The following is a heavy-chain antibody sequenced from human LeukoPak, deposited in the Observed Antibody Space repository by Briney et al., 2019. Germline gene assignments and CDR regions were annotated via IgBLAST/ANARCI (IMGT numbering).Heavy chain of an antibody. V-gene: IGHV1-2*04. CDR1: GYTFTGYY. CDR3: ARDLARGGWYYYYGMDV. D-gene: IGHD6-19*01. J-gene: IGHJ6*02. Sequence: GASVKVSCKASGYTFTGYYMHWVRQAPGQGLEWMGWINPNSGGTNYAQKFQGWVTMTRDTSISTAYMELSRLRSDDTAVYYRARDLARGGWYYYYGMDVWGQGTTVTVSS. CDR2: INPNSGGT.